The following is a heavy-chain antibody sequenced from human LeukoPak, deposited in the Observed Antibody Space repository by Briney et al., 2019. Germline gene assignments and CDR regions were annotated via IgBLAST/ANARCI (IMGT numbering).Heavy chain of an antibody. CDR3: ARTYSSSSRRIHGHDWFDP. CDR1: GYTFTSYG. CDR2: INPNSGGT. V-gene: IGHV1-2*02. J-gene: IGHJ5*02. Sequence: ASVKVSCKASGYTFTSYGISRVRQAPGQGLEWMGWINPNSGGTNYAQKFQGRVTMTRDTSISTAYMELSRLRSDDTAVYYCARTYSSSSRRIHGHDWFDPWGQGTLVTVSS. D-gene: IGHD6-6*01.